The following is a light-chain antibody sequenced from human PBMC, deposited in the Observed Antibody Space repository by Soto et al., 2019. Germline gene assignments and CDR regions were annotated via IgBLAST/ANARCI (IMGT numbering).Light chain of an antibody. V-gene: IGLV1-44*01. CDR2: TDY. CDR3: AAWDYSLDGVV. Sequence: QSVLTQSPSASGTPGQRVTISCSGSSSNIGSNTVNWYQQLPGTAPKLLIYTDYQRPSGVPDRFSGSKSGTSASLAITGLQSEDEADYYCAAWDYSLDGVVFGGGTKLTVL. J-gene: IGLJ3*02. CDR1: SSNIGSNT.